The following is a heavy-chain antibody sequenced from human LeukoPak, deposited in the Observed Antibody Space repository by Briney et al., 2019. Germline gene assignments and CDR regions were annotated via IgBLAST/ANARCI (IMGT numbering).Heavy chain of an antibody. V-gene: IGHV1-69*04. CDR3: ARGVRVTIFGVVTEGSWFDP. J-gene: IGHJ5*02. CDR1: GGTFSSYA. Sequence: GSSVKLSCKASGGTFSSYAISWVRQAPGQGLEWMGRIIPILGIANYAQKFQGRVTITADKSTSTAYMELSSLRSEDTAVYYCARGVRVTIFGVVTEGSWFDPWGQGTLVTVSS. D-gene: IGHD3-3*01. CDR2: IIPILGIA.